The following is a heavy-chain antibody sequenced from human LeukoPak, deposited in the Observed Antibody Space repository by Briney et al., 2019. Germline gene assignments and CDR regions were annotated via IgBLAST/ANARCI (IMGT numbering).Heavy chain of an antibody. CDR3: ARVKNGYNYVFDS. D-gene: IGHD5-24*01. Sequence: GGSLRLSCAASEIIVTTNYMSWVRRAPGKGLEWVSIIYRGDDTDYADSVKGRFVISRDSSKNTVLLQLNSVGVDDTATYFCARVKNGYNYVFDSWGQGTLVTVSS. J-gene: IGHJ4*02. CDR2: IYRGDDT. CDR1: EIIVTTNY. V-gene: IGHV3-53*01.